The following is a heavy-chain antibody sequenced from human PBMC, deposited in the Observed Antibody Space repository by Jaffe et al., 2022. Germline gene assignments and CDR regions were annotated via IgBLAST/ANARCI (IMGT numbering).Heavy chain of an antibody. Sequence: EVQLVESGGGLVQPGGSLRLSCAASGFTVSSNYMSWVRQAPGKGLEWVSVIYSGGSTYYADSVKGRFTISRHNSKNTLYLQMNSLRAEDTAVYYCAREGCSSTSCYAGVYAFDIWGQGTMVTVSS. CDR2: IYSGGST. CDR3: AREGCSSTSCYAGVYAFDI. J-gene: IGHJ3*02. CDR1: GFTVSSNY. D-gene: IGHD2-2*01. V-gene: IGHV3-53*04.